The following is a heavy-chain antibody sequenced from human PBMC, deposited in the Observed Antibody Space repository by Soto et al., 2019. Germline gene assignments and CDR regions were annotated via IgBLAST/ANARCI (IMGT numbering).Heavy chain of an antibody. Sequence: SATLSISCTVSGGSISSYYWSWIRQPPGKGLEWIGYIYYSVSTNYNPSLKSRVTISVDTSKNQFSLKLSSVTAADTAVYYCARDMSSGWYADAFDIWGQGTMVTVSS. CDR1: GGSISSYY. V-gene: IGHV4-59*01. CDR3: ARDMSSGWYADAFDI. CDR2: IYYSVST. D-gene: IGHD6-19*01. J-gene: IGHJ3*02.